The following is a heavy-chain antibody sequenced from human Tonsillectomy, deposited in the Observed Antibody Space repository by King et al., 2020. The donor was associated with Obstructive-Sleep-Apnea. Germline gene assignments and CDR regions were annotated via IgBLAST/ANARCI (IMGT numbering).Heavy chain of an antibody. J-gene: IGHJ6*02. D-gene: IGHD6-19*01. CDR2: IYHSVST. V-gene: IGHV4-4*02. CDR1: GGSISSTNG. CDR3: ARHSYSSGLYYYGLDV. Sequence: VQLQESGPGLVKPSGTLSLTCAVSGGSISSTNGWSWVRQPPGKGLEWIGEIYHSVSTRNNPSLKRRVTISVDKSKNQFSLELTSVTAADTAVYFCARHSYSSGLYYYGLDVWGQGTTVTVSS.